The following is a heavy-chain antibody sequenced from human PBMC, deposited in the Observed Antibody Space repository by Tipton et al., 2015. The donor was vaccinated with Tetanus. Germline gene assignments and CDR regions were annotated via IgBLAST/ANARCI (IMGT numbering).Heavy chain of an antibody. D-gene: IGHD6-13*01. J-gene: IGHJ6*02. CDR3: ARDGGIAEYYYYYGMDV. V-gene: IGHV3-7*01. CDR1: GFTFSSFR. Sequence: SLRLSCAASGFTFSSFRMSWVRQAPGKGLKWGANIKKHGSEKYYLDSVKGRFTISRDNAKNSLYLQMNSLRAEDTAVYYCARDGGIAEYYYYYGMDVWGQGTTVTVSS. CDR2: IKKHGSEK.